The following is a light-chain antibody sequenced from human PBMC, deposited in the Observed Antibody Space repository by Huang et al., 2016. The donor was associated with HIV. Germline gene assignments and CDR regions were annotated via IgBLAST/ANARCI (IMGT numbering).Light chain of an antibody. CDR2: DAS. J-gene: IGKJ4*01. CDR1: QSVGTY. Sequence: EIVLTQSPATLSLSPGERATLSCRASQSVGTYLAWYQQKPGQAPRLLISDASNRTAGIPARFSGSGSGTDFALTISSVDPEDFAVYYCQQRSNWPPLTFGGGTKVEIK. CDR3: QQRSNWPPLT. V-gene: IGKV3-11*01.